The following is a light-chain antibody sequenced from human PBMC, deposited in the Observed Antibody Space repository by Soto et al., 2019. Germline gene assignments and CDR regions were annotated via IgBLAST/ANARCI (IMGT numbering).Light chain of an antibody. CDR2: GAS. CDR1: QSVSSSY. V-gene: IGKV3-15*01. Sequence: EIVLTQSEGTLSWSPGERATLSWRASQSVSSSYLAWYQQKHGQAPRLLIYGASTRATGVPARFSGSGSGTEFTLTISSLQSEDFAVYDCQQYNNWPITFGQGTRLEIK. J-gene: IGKJ5*01. CDR3: QQYNNWPIT.